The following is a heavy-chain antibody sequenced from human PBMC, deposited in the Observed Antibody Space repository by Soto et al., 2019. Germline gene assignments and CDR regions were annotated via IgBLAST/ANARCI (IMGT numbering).Heavy chain of an antibody. J-gene: IGHJ4*02. Sequence: EVRLVESGGVVVQPEGSLRLSCAASGFMFDDFSMHWVRQAPGKGLEWVALIGRDGINTYYADSVRGRFIVSRDNSKNSLYLQMNSLRSEDSALYYCVKERDDASWTAFDHWGQGTLVTVSS. CDR1: GFMFDDFS. CDR3: VKERDDASWTAFDH. D-gene: IGHD2-2*01. CDR2: IGRDGINT. V-gene: IGHV3-43*01.